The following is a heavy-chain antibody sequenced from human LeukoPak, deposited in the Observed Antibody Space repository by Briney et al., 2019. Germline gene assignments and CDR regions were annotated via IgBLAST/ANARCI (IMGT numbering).Heavy chain of an antibody. J-gene: IGHJ4*02. CDR1: GYTFTSNY. CDR3: ARDQEGFDY. CDR2: IYPRDGST. V-gene: IGHV1-46*01. Sequence: ASVKVSCKASGYTFTSNYIHWVRQAPGQGLEWMGMIYPRDGSTSCAQKFQGRVTATRDTSTSTVHMELSGLRSEDTAVYYCARDQEGFDYWGQGTLVTVSS.